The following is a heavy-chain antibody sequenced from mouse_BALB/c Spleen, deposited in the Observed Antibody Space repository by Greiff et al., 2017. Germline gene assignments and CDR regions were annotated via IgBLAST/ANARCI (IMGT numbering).Heavy chain of an antibody. V-gene: IGHV3-6*02. CDR3: ARDRGDYYGYVDY. D-gene: IGHD1-1*01. J-gene: IGHJ2*01. Sequence: VQLQQSGPGLVKPSQSLSLTCSVTGYSITSGYYWNWIRQFPGNKLEWMGYISYDGSNNYNPSLKNRISITRDTSKNQFFLKLNSVTTEDTATYYCARDRGDYYGYVDYWGQGTTLTVSS. CDR2: ISYDGSN. CDR1: GYSITSGYY.